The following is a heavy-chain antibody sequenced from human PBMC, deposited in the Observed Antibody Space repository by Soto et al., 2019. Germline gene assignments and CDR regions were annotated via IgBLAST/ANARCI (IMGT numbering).Heavy chain of an antibody. J-gene: IGHJ4*02. CDR3: ARAYYDYVWGSYRYLYFDY. V-gene: IGHV1-69*06. Sequence: SVKVSCKASGGTFSSYAISWVRQAPGQGLEWMGGVIPIFGTANYAQKFQGRVTITADKSTSTAYMELSSLRSEDTAVYYCARAYYDYVWGSYRYLYFDYWGQGTLVTVSS. CDR1: GGTFSSYA. D-gene: IGHD3-16*02. CDR2: VIPIFGTA.